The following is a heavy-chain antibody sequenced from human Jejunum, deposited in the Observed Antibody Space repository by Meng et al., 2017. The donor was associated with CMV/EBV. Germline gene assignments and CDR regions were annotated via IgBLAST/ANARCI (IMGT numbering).Heavy chain of an antibody. V-gene: IGHV3-21*01. J-gene: IGHJ4*02. CDR3: ARDRWNGGYEPFDF. CDR1: GFSCSDYD. Sequence: EVQLVESGGGLVNPGGSLRLPCAASGFSCSDYDINWVRQAPGKGLEWVSSITSGSSFIYYADSVKGRFTISRDNTKNSLYLRMNNLRAEDTAVYYCARDRWNGGYEPFDFWGQVTLVTVSS. D-gene: IGHD5-12*01. CDR2: ITSGSSFI.